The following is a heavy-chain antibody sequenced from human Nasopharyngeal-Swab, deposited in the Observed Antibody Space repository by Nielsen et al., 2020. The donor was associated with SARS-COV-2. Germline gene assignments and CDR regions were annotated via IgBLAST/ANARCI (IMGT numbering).Heavy chain of an antibody. J-gene: IGHJ4*02. CDR3: MRVSTLTRGPDC. V-gene: IGHV4-39*01. CDR1: GDSIISTSSY. CDR2: VYYNGIS. D-gene: IGHD4-11*01. Sequence: SETLSLTCGVSGDSIISTSSYWGWIRQPPGKGLQWIGSVYYNGISYLSSSLRSRLTISVDTSKSQFSLKMTSVTVADTAVYFCMRVSTLTRGPDCWGQGILVTVSS.